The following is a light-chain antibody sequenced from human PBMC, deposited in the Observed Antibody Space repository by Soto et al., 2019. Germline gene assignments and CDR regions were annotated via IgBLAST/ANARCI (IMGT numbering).Light chain of an antibody. CDR2: SNN. Sequence: QSVLTQPPSASGTPGRRVFISCSGSSSNIGGTNYAYWYQQLPGAAPKLLMHSNNLRPSGVPERISGSKSGTSASLAISGLRSEDEAVYYCASWDDRLGAVIFGGGTKLTVL. CDR3: ASWDDRLGAVI. J-gene: IGLJ2*01. CDR1: SSNIGGTNY. V-gene: IGLV1-47*02.